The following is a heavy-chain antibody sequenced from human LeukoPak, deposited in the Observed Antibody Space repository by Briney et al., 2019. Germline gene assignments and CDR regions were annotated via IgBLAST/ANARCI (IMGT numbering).Heavy chain of an antibody. CDR1: GFTFSSYW. Sequence: GGSLRLSCAASGFTFSSYWMHWVRQAPGKGLVWVSRIKGDGSETSYAGSVKGRFTISRDNAKNTLYLQMSSLRADDTAVYYCTSDRVFYGLDVWGQGTTVTVSS. CDR2: IKGDGSET. CDR3: TSDRVFYGLDV. V-gene: IGHV3-74*01. J-gene: IGHJ6*02.